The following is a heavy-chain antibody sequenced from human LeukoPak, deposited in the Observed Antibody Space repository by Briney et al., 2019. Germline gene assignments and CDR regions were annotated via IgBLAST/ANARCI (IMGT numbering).Heavy chain of an antibody. CDR3: ARDQTPLRYFDWLLRPENWFDP. Sequence: ASVKVSCKASGYTFTGYYMHWVRQAPGQGLEWMGWINPNSGGTNYAQKFQGRVTMTRDTSISTAYMELSRLRSDDTAVYYCARDQTPLRYFDWLLRPENWFDPWGQGTLVTVSS. CDR2: INPNSGGT. J-gene: IGHJ5*02. D-gene: IGHD3-9*01. V-gene: IGHV1-2*02. CDR1: GYTFTGYY.